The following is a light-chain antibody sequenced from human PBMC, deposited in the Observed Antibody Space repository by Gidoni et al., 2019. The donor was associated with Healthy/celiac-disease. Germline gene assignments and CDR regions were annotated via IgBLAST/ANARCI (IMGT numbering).Light chain of an antibody. V-gene: IGLV2-23*01. Sequence: QSALNQTSAVRGTTGQSITISCTGTRSDGGLYNLVSWDQQHPGEALKLMIYEGSKRPSGVSNRCSGSKSGNTASLTISGRQAEAEADYYCCSYAGLWVFGGWPKLTVL. J-gene: IGLJ3*02. CDR1: RSDGGLYNL. CDR2: EGS. CDR3: CSYAGLWV.